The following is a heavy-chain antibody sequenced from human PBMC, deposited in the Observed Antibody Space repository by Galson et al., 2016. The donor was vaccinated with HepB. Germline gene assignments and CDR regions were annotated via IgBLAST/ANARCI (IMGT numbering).Heavy chain of an antibody. Sequence: SLRLSCAASGFTSSSYVMHWVRQAPGNGLEWVALIWHDGSKSYYVNSVKGRFTISRDNSRNTVYLQMNSLRVEDTAVYYCARDGIAAGDTLCKYHLYYLDVWGQGTPVTVSS. V-gene: IGHV3-33*01. D-gene: IGHD6-13*01. CDR1: GFTSSSYV. J-gene: IGHJ6*03. CDR3: ARDGIAAGDTLCKYHLYYLDV. CDR2: IWHDGSKS.